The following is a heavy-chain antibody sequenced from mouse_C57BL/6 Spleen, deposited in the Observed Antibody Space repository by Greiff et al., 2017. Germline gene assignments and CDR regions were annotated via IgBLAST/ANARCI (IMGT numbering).Heavy chain of an antibody. CDR2: IYPGSGST. CDR1: GYTFTSYW. J-gene: IGHJ3*01. CDR3: ARVQDYYGSRSGFAY. V-gene: IGHV1-55*01. Sequence: QVQLKQPGAELVKPGASVKMSCKASGYTFTSYWITWVKQRPGQGLEWIGDIYPGSGSTNYNEKFKSKATLTVDTSSSTAYMQLSSLTSEDSAVYYCARVQDYYGSRSGFAYWGQGTLVTVSA. D-gene: IGHD1-1*01.